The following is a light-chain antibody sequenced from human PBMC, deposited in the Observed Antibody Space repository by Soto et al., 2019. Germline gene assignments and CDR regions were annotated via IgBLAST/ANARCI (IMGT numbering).Light chain of an antibody. CDR2: YDN. J-gene: IGLJ2*01. V-gene: IGLV1-51*01. Sequence: QSVLTQPPSVSAAPGQKVTISCSGSGSNIGNNYVSWYQQLPGTAPKLLIYYDNKRPSGIPDRFSGSKSGTSATLGITGLQTGDEANYYCGTWDSSLSAGGVFGGGTKRTVL. CDR1: GSNIGNNY. CDR3: GTWDSSLSAGGV.